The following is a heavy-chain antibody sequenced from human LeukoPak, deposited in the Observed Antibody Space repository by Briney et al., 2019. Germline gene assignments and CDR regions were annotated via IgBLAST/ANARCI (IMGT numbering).Heavy chain of an antibody. CDR3: ARELITFGSPKLPYYYGMDV. CDR1: GFTVSSNY. CDR2: IYSGGST. D-gene: IGHD3-16*01. Sequence: GGSLRLSCAASGFTVSSNYMSWVRQAPGKGLEWVSVIYSGGSTYYADSVKGRFTISRDNSKNTLYLQMNSLRAEDTAVYYCARELITFGSPKLPYYYGMDVWGQGTTVTVSS. V-gene: IGHV3-66*01. J-gene: IGHJ6*02.